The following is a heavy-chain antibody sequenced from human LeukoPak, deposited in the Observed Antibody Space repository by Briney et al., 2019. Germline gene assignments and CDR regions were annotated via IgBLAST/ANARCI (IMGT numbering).Heavy chain of an antibody. J-gene: IGHJ6*02. CDR1: CGSLSSGGFF. Sequence: SGTPSPPLPFSCGSLSSGGFFLSWGRPPPREGLGGIGYIYYSGSTYYNPSLKSRVTISVDTSKNQFSLKLSSVTAADTAVYYCAAYSSSNHYGMDVWGQGTTVTVSS. CDR2: IYYSGST. V-gene: IGHV4-31*03. D-gene: IGHD6-6*01. CDR3: AAYSSSNHYGMDV.